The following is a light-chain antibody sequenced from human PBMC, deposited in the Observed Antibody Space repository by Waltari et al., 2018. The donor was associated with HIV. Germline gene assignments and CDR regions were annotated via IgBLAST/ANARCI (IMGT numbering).Light chain of an antibody. CDR3: QQYESWPPFT. CDR2: GAS. V-gene: IGKV3-15*01. J-gene: IGKJ4*01. Sequence: NLAWYQQKPGQAPRLLIFGASTRATGTPARFSGSGSGTDFTLTISSLQSEDFAIYYCQQYESWPPFTFGGGTKVEIK. CDR1: N.